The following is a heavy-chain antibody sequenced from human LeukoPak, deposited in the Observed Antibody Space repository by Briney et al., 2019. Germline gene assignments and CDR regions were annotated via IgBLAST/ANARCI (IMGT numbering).Heavy chain of an antibody. CDR2: ISGSGGST. D-gene: IGHD3-22*01. V-gene: IGHV3-23*01. CDR3: AKWYYYDSSGYYYGSPDDAFDI. Sequence: PGGSLRLSCAASGFTFSSYAMSWVRQAPGKGLEWVSAISGSGGSTYYADSVKGRFTISRDNSKNTLYLQMNSLGAEDTAVYYCAKWYYYDSSGYYYGSPDDAFDIWGQGTMVTVSS. J-gene: IGHJ3*02. CDR1: GFTFSSYA.